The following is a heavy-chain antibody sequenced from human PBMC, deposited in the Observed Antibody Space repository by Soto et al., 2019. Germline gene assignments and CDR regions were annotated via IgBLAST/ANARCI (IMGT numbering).Heavy chain of an antibody. V-gene: IGHV1-18*01. CDR3: ARGGYYDSSGSRNYHYYGMNV. D-gene: IGHD3-22*01. CDR2: ISPYDGYT. CDR1: GYTFTSYG. J-gene: IGHJ6*02. Sequence: QVQLVQSGAEVKKPRASVKVSCKASGYTFTSYGINWVRQAPGQGLEWLGWISPYDGYTNYAQILQGRVYMTTDTSTTTAYMELRSLRSDDTAMYYCARGGYYDSSGSRNYHYYGMNVWGQGTTVTVSS.